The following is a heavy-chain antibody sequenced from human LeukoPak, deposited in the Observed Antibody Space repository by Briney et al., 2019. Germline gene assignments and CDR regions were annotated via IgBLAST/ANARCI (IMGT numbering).Heavy chain of an antibody. J-gene: IGHJ4*02. V-gene: IGHV3-7*01. CDR2: MKEDGSVE. Sequence: GGSLRLSCITSGLTFSASWMSWVRQAPGKGLEWVANMKEDGSVEDYMDSVRGRFTISRDNAKNSLYLQMNSLRAEDTAVYYCARSTFGSGSYGFDYWGQGTLVTVSS. D-gene: IGHD3-10*01. CDR1: GLTFSASW. CDR3: ARSTFGSGSYGFDY.